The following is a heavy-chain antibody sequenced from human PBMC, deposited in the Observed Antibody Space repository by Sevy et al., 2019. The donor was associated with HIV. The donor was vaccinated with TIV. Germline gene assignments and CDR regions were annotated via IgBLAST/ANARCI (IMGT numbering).Heavy chain of an antibody. J-gene: IGHJ3*02. V-gene: IGHV3-21*01. Sequence: GGSLRLSCAASGFTFSSYSMNWVRQAPGKRLEWVSSISSSSSYIYYADSVKGRFTISRDNAKNSLYLQMNSLRAEDTAVYYCASRRITIFGVADAFDIWGQGTMVTVSS. CDR3: ASRRITIFGVADAFDI. CDR1: GFTFSSYS. D-gene: IGHD3-3*01. CDR2: ISSSSSYI.